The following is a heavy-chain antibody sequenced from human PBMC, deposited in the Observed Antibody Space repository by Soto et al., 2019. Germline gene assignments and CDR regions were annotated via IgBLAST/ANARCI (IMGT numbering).Heavy chain of an antibody. Sequence: GGSLRLSCAASGFTFSSYGMHWVRQAPGKGLEWVAVIWYDGSNKYYADSVKGRFTISRDNSKNTLYLQMNSLRAEDTAVYYCAKALYCSSTSCYAPYYWGQGTLVTVSS. CDR3: AKALYCSSTSCYAPYY. V-gene: IGHV3-33*06. J-gene: IGHJ4*02. CDR1: GFTFSSYG. D-gene: IGHD2-2*01. CDR2: IWYDGSNK.